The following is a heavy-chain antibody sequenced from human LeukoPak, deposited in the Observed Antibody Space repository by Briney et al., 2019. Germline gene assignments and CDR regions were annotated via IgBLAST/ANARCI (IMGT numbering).Heavy chain of an antibody. CDR3: VRYFDWPRPFDY. V-gene: IGHV1-18*04. CDR1: GYTFTSYG. Sequence: GASVKVSCKASGYTFTSYGISWVRQAPGQGHEWMGWISAYNGNANYAQNLQGRVTMTTDTSTSTAYMELRSLRSDDTAVYYCVRYFDWPRPFDYWGQGTLVTVSS. CDR2: ISAYNGNA. D-gene: IGHD3-9*01. J-gene: IGHJ4*02.